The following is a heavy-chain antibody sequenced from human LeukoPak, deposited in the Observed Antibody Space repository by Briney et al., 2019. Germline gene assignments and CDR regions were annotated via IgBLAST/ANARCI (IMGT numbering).Heavy chain of an antibody. D-gene: IGHD5-12*01. Sequence: ASVKVSCKASGYTFTGYYMHWVRQAPGQGLEWMGWTNPNSGGTNYAQKFQGRVTMTRDTSISTAYMELSRLRSDDTAVYYCARGGGGYSAHFDYWGQGTLVTVSS. CDR2: TNPNSGGT. V-gene: IGHV1-2*02. CDR1: GYTFTGYY. J-gene: IGHJ4*02. CDR3: ARGGGGYSAHFDY.